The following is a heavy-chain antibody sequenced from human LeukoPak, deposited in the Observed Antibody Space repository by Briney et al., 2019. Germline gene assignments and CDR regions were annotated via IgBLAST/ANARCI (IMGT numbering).Heavy chain of an antibody. D-gene: IGHD1-26*01. CDR3: AKPASGSYSIGIVHH. V-gene: IGHV3-23*01. CDR2: ISGSGGST. Sequence: GGSLRLSCAASGFTFSSYAMSWVRQASGKGLEWVSAISGSGGSTYYADSVTGRFTISRDNSKNTLYLQMNSLRAEDTAVYYCAKPASGSYSIGIVHHWGQGTLVTVSS. CDR1: GFTFSSYA. J-gene: IGHJ5*02.